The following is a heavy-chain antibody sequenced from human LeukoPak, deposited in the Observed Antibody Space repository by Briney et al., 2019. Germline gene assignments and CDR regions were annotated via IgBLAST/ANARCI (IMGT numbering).Heavy chain of an antibody. CDR1: GYTFISHV. D-gene: IGHD3-16*01. CDR2: IMPYNGNT. Sequence: ASVKVSCKPSGYTFISHVLSWVRQAPGQGPDWMGCIMPYNGNTMYAQKFQGRVTMTTDSSTRTTYLHLRDLTFQDTAVYYCARGSYFRDGRGHGYGYGSFYGLDVWGQGTTVTVSS. J-gene: IGHJ6*02. V-gene: IGHV1-18*01. CDR3: ARGSYFRDGRGHGYGYGSFYGLDV.